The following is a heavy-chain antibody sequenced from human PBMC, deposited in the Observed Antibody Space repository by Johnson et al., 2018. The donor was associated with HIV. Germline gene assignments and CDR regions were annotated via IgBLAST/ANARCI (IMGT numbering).Heavy chain of an antibody. CDR1: GFTFSSYW. CDR2: IKQDGSEK. J-gene: IGHJ3*02. V-gene: IGHV3-7*05. Sequence: VQLVESGGVLVQPGGSLRLSCAASGFTFSSYWMSWVRQAPGKGLEWVANIKQDGSEKYYVDSVKGRFTISRDNAKNSLYLQMNSLRAEDTAVYYCARGGYNWNDFLNDAFDMWGQGTVVTVSS. CDR3: ARGGYNWNDFLNDAFDM. D-gene: IGHD1-1*01.